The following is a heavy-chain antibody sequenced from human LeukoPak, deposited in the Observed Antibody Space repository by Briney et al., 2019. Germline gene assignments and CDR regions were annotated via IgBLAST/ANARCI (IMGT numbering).Heavy chain of an antibody. J-gene: IGHJ4*02. D-gene: IGHD2-15*01. CDR2: INSTSSYI. CDR1: GFTFSSYA. CDR3: ARHSGGIDY. V-gene: IGHV3-21*01. Sequence: GGSLRLSCAASGFTFSSYAMSWVRQAPGKGLEWVSSINSTSSYISYADSVKGRFTISRDNPKNSLYLQMNSLRAEDTAVYYCARHSGGIDYWGQGTLVTVSS.